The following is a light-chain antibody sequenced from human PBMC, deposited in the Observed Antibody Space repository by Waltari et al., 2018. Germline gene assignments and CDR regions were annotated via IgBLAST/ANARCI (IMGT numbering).Light chain of an antibody. V-gene: IGKV3-15*01. J-gene: IGKJ5*01. Sequence: IVMTQSPATLSVSPGESATLSCMASQSVSSNSAWYQQKPGQAPRLLIYHASTRATGIPARFSGSGSGTEFTLTISSLQSEDFAVYYCHHYYNWPMTFGQGTRLEIK. CDR3: HHYYNWPMT. CDR1: QSVSSN. CDR2: HAS.